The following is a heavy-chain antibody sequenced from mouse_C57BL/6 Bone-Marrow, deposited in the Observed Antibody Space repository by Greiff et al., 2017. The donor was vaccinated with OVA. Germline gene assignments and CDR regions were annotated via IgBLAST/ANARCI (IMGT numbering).Heavy chain of an antibody. Sequence: VQLQQSGPGLVQPSQSLSITCTVSGFSLTSYGVHWVRQSPGKGLEWLGVIWRGGSTDYNAAFMSRLSITKDNSKSHVFFKMNSLQADDTAIYYCAKNGGDYVHRGWYFDYWGQGTTLTVSS. V-gene: IGHV2-5*01. CDR3: AKNGGDYVHRGWYFDY. CDR1: GFSLTSYG. D-gene: IGHD1-1*02. CDR2: IWRGGST. J-gene: IGHJ2*01.